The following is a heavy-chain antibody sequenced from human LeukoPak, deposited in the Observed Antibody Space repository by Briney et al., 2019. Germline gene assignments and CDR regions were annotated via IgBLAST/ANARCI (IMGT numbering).Heavy chain of an antibody. V-gene: IGHV3-23*01. J-gene: IGHJ4*02. D-gene: IGHD3-3*01. CDR2: ISGSGGST. Sequence: GGSLRLSCAASGFTFSSYAMSWVRQAPGKGLEWVSAISGSGGSTYYADSVKGRFTISIDNSKHTLYLQMNSLSAEDTAVYYCAGWSGYKDYWGQGTLVTVSS. CDR1: GFTFSSYA. CDR3: AGWSGYKDY.